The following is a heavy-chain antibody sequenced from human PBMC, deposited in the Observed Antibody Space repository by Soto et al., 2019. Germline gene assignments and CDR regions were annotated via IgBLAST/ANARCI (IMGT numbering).Heavy chain of an antibody. CDR2: ISAYNGNT. V-gene: IGHV1-18*01. CDR3: ASWRAAADYYYGMDV. Sequence: ASVKVSFKASGYTFTSYGISWVRQAPGQGLEWMGWISAYNGNTNYAQKLQGRVTMTTDTSTSTAYMELRSLRSDDTAVYYCASWRAAADYYYGMDVWGQGTTVTVSS. CDR1: GYTFTSYG. J-gene: IGHJ6*02. D-gene: IGHD6-13*01.